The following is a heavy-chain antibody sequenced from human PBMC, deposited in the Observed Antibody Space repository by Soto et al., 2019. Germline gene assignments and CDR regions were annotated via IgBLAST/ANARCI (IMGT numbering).Heavy chain of an antibody. V-gene: IGHV4-59*01. J-gene: IGHJ6*03. CDR1: GGSISSYD. CDR2: IYYSGST. D-gene: IGHD3-10*01. Sequence: TSETLCLSWTVAGGSISSYDGSWIRQPTGKGLEWIGYIYYSGSTNYNPSLKSRVTISVDTSKNQFSLKLSSVTAADTAVYYCATDGSGGTDYYYYMDVWGKGTTVTVSS. CDR3: ATDGSGGTDYYYYMDV.